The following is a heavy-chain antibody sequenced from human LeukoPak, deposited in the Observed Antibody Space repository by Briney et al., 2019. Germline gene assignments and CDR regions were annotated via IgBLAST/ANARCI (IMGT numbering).Heavy chain of an antibody. Sequence: PSETLSLTCTVSGGSISSYYWSWIRHPPGKGLEWIGSIYYSGSTYYNRSLKSRVTISVDTSKNQFSLKLSSVTAADTAVYYCARDPRVRGVRSISGLYAFDIWGQGTMVTVSS. J-gene: IGHJ3*02. CDR2: IYYSGST. CDR3: ARDPRVRGVRSISGLYAFDI. CDR1: GGSISSYY. D-gene: IGHD3-10*01. V-gene: IGHV4-39*07.